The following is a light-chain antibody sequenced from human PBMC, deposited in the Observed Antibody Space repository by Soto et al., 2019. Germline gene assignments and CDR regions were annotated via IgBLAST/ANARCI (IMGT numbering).Light chain of an antibody. V-gene: IGKV1-27*01. CDR1: QGISSS. CDR3: QEYHSPPFT. J-gene: IGKJ3*01. CDR2: AAS. Sequence: DIQMTQSPSSLSASVGDTVTITCRASQGISSSLAWYQQKAGKVPDLLIYAASTLQSGVPSHFSGGGSGTDFTLTISSLQPEDVATYYCQEYHSPPFTFGPGTRVEIK.